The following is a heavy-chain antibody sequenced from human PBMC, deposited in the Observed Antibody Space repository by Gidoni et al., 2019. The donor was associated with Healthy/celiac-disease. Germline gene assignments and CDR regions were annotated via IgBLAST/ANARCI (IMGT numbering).Heavy chain of an antibody. Sequence: QVQLVQSGAEVKKPGSSVKVSCNASGVTFSSYAISWVRQAPGQGLEWMGRIIPILGIANYAQKFQGRVTITADKSTSTAYMELSSLRSEDTAVYYCARNYYGMDVWGQGTTVTVSS. J-gene: IGHJ6*02. CDR3: ARNYYGMDV. CDR1: GVTFSSYA. V-gene: IGHV1-69*04. CDR2: IIPILGIA.